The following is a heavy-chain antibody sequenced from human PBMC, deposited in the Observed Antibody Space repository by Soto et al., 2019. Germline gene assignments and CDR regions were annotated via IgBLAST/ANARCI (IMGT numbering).Heavy chain of an antibody. CDR1: GGSISSGGYY. J-gene: IGHJ5*02. CDR3: ARGGAPYYDFWSGQKNWFDP. D-gene: IGHD3-3*01. CDR2: IYYSGST. Sequence: SETLSLTCTVSGGSISSGGYYWSWIRQHPGKGLEWIGYIYYSGSTYYNPSLKSRVTISVDTSKNQFSLKLSSVTAADTAVYYCARGGAPYYDFWSGQKNWFDPWSQGTLVTVSS. V-gene: IGHV4-31*03.